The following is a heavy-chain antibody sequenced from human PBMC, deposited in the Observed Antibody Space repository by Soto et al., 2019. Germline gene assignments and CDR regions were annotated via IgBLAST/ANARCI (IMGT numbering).Heavy chain of an antibody. D-gene: IGHD3-22*01. V-gene: IGHV4-34*01. J-gene: IGHJ4*02. Sequence: QVQLQQWGAGLLKPSETLSLTCAVYGVSFSGYYWSWIRQPPGQGLAWIGEINHSGSTNYNPSLKSRVTISVDTSKNQFSLNLSSVTAAATAVYYCARATYYYDSSGYYYLDYWGQGTLVTVSS. CDR1: GVSFSGYY. CDR2: INHSGST. CDR3: ARATYYYDSSGYYYLDY.